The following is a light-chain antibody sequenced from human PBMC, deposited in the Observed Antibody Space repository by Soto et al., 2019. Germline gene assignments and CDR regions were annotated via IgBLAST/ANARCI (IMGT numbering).Light chain of an antibody. CDR1: QSVSSY. Sequence: EIVLTQSPATLSLSPGERATLSCRASQSVSSYLAWYQQKPGQAPRLLIYGAYSRATGIQDRFSGSGSGTDFTLTIRRLEPEDFAVYYCKQYGSSPQTFGQGTKVDI. CDR2: GAY. CDR3: KQYGSSPQT. J-gene: IGKJ1*01. V-gene: IGKV3-20*01.